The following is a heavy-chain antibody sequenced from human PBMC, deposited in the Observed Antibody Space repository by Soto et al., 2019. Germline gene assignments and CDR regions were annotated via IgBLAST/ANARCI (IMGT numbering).Heavy chain of an antibody. J-gene: IGHJ3*02. CDR3: ARDLNEWLSGGGAFDI. D-gene: IGHD6-19*01. V-gene: IGHV1-18*01. CDR1: GYTFSNYG. CDR2: ISAYNGNT. Sequence: ASVKVSCKASGYTFSNYGISWVRQVPGQGLEWMGWISAYNGNTNYAQKLQGRVTMTTDTSTSIVYMELRSLRSDDTDVYYCARDLNEWLSGGGAFDIWGQGTMVTVSS.